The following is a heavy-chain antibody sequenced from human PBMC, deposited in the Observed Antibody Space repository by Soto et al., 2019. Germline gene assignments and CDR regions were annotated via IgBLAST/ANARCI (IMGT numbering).Heavy chain of an antibody. D-gene: IGHD2-15*01. CDR2: ILPIFGTA. CDR3: ARASTLKVNGGSVSCPRMDV. V-gene: IGHV1-69*06. Sequence: QVQLVQSGAEVKKPGSPVKVSCKASGGTFSSYAISWVRQAPGQGLEWMGGILPIFGTANYARKFQGRVTITADRATSTAYMEMSSLRSEDTAVYYCARASTLKVNGGSVSCPRMDVCGQGTTGTDSS. J-gene: IGHJ6*02. CDR1: GGTFSSYA.